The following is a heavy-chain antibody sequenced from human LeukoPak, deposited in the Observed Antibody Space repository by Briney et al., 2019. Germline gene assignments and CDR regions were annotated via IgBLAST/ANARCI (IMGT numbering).Heavy chain of an antibody. D-gene: IGHD5-18*01. J-gene: IGHJ4*02. V-gene: IGHV3-30-3*01. Sequence: GGSLRLSCAASGFSFSSYWMSWVRQAPGKGLEWVAVISHDGNNKYNADSVKGRFTISRDNSKNTLYLQTNSLRAEDTAVYYCAREGVYSNGPFDYWGQGTRVTVSS. CDR2: ISHDGNNK. CDR3: AREGVYSNGPFDY. CDR1: GFSFSSYW.